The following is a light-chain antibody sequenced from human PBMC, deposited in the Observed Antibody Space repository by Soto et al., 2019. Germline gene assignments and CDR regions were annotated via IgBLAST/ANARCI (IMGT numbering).Light chain of an antibody. V-gene: IGLV2-23*02. J-gene: IGLJ3*02. CDR2: EVN. Sequence: QSALTQPASVSGSPGQSIAISCTGTSSDVGSYDRVSWYQQYPGKAPPLIIYEVNKRPSGVSNRFSGSKSGNTASLTISGLQDEDEADYYCCSSVGSPNWVFGGGTKLTVL. CDR1: SSDVGSYDR. CDR3: CSSVGSPNWV.